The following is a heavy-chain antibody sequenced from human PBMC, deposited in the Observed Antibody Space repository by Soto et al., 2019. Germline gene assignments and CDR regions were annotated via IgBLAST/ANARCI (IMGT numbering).Heavy chain of an antibody. D-gene: IGHD6-6*01. J-gene: IGHJ6*02. CDR2: IYSGGST. CDR1: GFTASSNY. Sequence: GGSLRLSCAASGFTASSNYMSWVRQAPGKGLEWVSVIYSGGSTYYADSVKGRFTISRDNSKNTLYLQMNSLRAEDTAVYYCARIDSSSAEAAEYYYYGMDVWGQGTTVTVSS. V-gene: IGHV3-53*01. CDR3: ARIDSSSAEAAEYYYYGMDV.